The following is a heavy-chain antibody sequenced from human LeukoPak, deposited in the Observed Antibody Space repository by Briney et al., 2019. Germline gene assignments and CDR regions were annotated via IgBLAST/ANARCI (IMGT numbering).Heavy chain of an antibody. CDR2: ISAYNGNT. D-gene: IGHD6-6*01. V-gene: IGHV1-18*01. J-gene: IGHJ4*02. CDR1: GYTFTSYG. Sequence: HVASVKVSCKASGYTFTSYGISWVRQAPGQGLEWMGWISAYNGNTNYAQKLQGRVTMTTDTSTSTAYMELSSLKSEDTAVYYCASPEVPYSSSSPNIYWGQGTLVTVSS. CDR3: ASPEVPYSSSSPNIY.